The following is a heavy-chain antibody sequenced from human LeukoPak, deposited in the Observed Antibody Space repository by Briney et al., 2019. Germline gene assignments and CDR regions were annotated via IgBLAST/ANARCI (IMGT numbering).Heavy chain of an antibody. CDR3: AKLGGYSGYDPRVAAVGYFDY. J-gene: IGHJ4*02. V-gene: IGHV3-30*02. D-gene: IGHD5-12*01. Sequence: PGGSLRLSRAASGFTFSSYGMHWVRQAPGKGLEWVAFIRYDGSNKYYADSVKGRFTISRDNSKNTLYLQMNSLRAEDTAVYYCAKLGGYSGYDPRVAAVGYFDYWGQGTLVTVSS. CDR1: GFTFSSYG. CDR2: IRYDGSNK.